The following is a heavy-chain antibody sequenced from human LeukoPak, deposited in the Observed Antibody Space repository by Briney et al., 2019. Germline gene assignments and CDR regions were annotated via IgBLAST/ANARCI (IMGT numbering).Heavy chain of an antibody. CDR3: AREENYYDSSGYSGDAFDI. D-gene: IGHD3-22*01. V-gene: IGHV3-48*03. CDR1: GFTFNSYE. CDR2: ISSSGSTI. J-gene: IGHJ3*02. Sequence: PGGSLRLSCAASGFTFNSYEMNWVRQAPGKGLEWVSYISSSGSTIYYADSVKGRFTISRDNAKNSLYLQMNSLRAEDTAVYYCAREENYYDSSGYSGDAFDIWGQGTMVTVSS.